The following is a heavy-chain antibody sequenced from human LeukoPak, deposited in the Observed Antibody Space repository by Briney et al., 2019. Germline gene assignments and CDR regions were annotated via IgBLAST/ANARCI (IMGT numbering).Heavy chain of an antibody. D-gene: IGHD5-18*01. CDR3: AKERVDTRKVNYYYGMDV. CDR2: ISGSCGST. Sequence: GGSLRLSCADSGFTFSSYAMSWVRQAPGKGLEWVSGISGSCGSTYYPDSVKGRFTISRDNSKNTLYLQMNSLRAEDTAVYYCAKERVDTRKVNYYYGMDVWGEGTTVTVSS. CDR1: GFTFSSYA. J-gene: IGHJ6*04. V-gene: IGHV3-23*01.